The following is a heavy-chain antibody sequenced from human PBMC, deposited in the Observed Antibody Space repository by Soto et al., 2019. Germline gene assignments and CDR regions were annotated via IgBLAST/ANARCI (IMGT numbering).Heavy chain of an antibody. CDR3: ARGWLPSPNLRFDP. Sequence: LSLTCTVSGGSVSSRNYYWSWIRQPPGKGLEWIGYLYYSGSTNYNPSLKSRVTTSADASKNQFSLKLSSVTAADTAVYYCARGWLPSPNLRFDPWGQGILVTVSS. D-gene: IGHD3-22*01. CDR2: LYYSGST. J-gene: IGHJ5*02. CDR1: GGSVSSRNYY. V-gene: IGHV4-61*01.